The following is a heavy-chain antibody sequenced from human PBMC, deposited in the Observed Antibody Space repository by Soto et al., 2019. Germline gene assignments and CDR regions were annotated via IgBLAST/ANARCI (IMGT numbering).Heavy chain of an antibody. CDR1: GFTFSSFW. CDR3: AREAYREYSYPIY. CDR2: IKQDGNEK. Sequence: GGSLRLSCAASGFTFSSFWMTWVRQVPGKGLEWVATIKQDGNEKYYVDSVKGRFSISRDNAKSSLYLQMNSLRAEDTALYYCAREAYREYSYPIYWGQGTLVTVSS. J-gene: IGHJ4*02. V-gene: IGHV3-7*01. D-gene: IGHD5-18*01.